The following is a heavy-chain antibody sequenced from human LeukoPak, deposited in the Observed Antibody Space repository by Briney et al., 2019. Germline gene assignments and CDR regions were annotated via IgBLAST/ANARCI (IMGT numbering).Heavy chain of an antibody. D-gene: IGHD3-22*01. CDR2: MNPNSGNT. CDR3: ARLSGIYYDSSGYWDYYDY. CDR1: GYSFTTFH. J-gene: IGHJ4*02. Sequence: ASVKVSCKAAGYSFTTFHINWVRQATGQGLEWMGWMNPNSGNTGYAQKFQGRVTITRNTSISTAYMELSSLRSEDTAVYYCARLSGIYYDSSGYWDYYDYWGQGTLVTVSS. V-gene: IGHV1-8*03.